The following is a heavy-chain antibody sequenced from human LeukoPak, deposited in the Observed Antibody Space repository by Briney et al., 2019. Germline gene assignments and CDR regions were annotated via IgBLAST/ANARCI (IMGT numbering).Heavy chain of an antibody. Sequence: ETSETLSLTCTVSGYSISSGYYWGWIRQPPGKGLEWIGSIYHSGSTYYNPSLKSRVTISVDTSKNQSSLKLSSVTAADTAVYYCARYNTYYDFWSGYRHDAFDIWGQGTMVTVSS. D-gene: IGHD3-3*01. CDR3: ARYNTYYDFWSGYRHDAFDI. CDR1: GYSISSGYY. J-gene: IGHJ3*02. V-gene: IGHV4-38-2*02. CDR2: IYHSGST.